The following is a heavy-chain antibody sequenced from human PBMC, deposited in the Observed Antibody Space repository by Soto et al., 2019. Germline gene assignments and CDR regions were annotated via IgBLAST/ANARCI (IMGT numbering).Heavy chain of an antibody. V-gene: IGHV4-31*03. Sequence: SATLSLTCTVSGGSISSGGYYWSWIRQHPGKGLEWIGYIYYSGSTYYNPSLKSRVTISVDTSKNQFSLKLSSVTAADTAVYYCARDKGSEPGSPRWGWFDPWGQGTLVTVSS. D-gene: IGHD1-26*01. CDR1: GGSISSGGYY. J-gene: IGHJ5*02. CDR2: IYYSGST. CDR3: ARDKGSEPGSPRWGWFDP.